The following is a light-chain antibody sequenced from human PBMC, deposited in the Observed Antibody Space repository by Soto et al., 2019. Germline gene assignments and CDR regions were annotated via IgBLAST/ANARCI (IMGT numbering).Light chain of an antibody. Sequence: EIVMTQSPATLSVSPGERATLSCRASQSVNSNLAWYQQKPGQAPRVLIYGASSRATGIPDRFSGSGSGTEFTLTIGSLQSEDFAVYFCQQYNNRPPWTFGQGTKVERK. V-gene: IGKV3-15*01. CDR3: QQYNNRPPWT. CDR1: QSVNSN. J-gene: IGKJ1*01. CDR2: GAS.